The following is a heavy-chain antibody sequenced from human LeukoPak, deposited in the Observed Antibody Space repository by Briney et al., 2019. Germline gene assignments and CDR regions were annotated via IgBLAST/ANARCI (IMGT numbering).Heavy chain of an antibody. D-gene: IGHD1-26*01. V-gene: IGHV4-59*01. CDR3: ARELSGSYLNWFDP. Sequence: PSETLSLTCTVSGGSISSYYWSWLRQPPGKGLEWIGYIYYSGSTNYNPSLKSRVTISVDTSKNQFSLKLSSVTAADTAVYYCARELSGSYLNWFDPWGQGTLVTVSS. CDR2: IYYSGST. CDR1: GGSISSYY. J-gene: IGHJ5*02.